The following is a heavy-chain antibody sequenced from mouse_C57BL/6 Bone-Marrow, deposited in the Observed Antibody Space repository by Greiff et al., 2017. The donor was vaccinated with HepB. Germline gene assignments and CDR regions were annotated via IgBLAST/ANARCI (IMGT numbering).Heavy chain of an antibody. J-gene: IGHJ1*03. D-gene: IGHD2-2*01. CDR2: IHPNSGST. CDR3: ARRTLLWLRRWYFDV. Sequence: VKLQQPGAELVKPGASVKLSCKASGYTFTSYWMHWVKQRPGQGLEWIGMIHPNSGSTNYNEKFKSKATLTVDKSSSTAYMQLSSLTSEDSAVYYCARRTLLWLRRWYFDVWGTGTTVTVSS. CDR1: GYTFTSYW. V-gene: IGHV1-64*01.